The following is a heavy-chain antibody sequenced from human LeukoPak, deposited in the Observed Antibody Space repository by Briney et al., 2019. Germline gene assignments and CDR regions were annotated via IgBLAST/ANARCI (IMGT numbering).Heavy chain of an antibody. J-gene: IGHJ4*02. D-gene: IGHD3-10*01. V-gene: IGHV3-23*01. CDR2: ISSSGGSA. CDR3: ARDRALDY. Sequence: GGSLRLSCAASGFTFSSFGMNWVRQAPGKGLEWVSVISSSGGSAYNADSVKGRFTISRDNSKNTLYLQMNSLRAEDTAVYYCARDRALDYWGQGTLVTVSS. CDR1: GFTFSSFG.